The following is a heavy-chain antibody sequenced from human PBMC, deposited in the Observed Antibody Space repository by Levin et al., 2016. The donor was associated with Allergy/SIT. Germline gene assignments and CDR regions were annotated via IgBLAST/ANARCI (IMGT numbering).Heavy chain of an antibody. CDR3: ARSRDTIRYYYNGVDV. J-gene: IGHJ6*02. D-gene: IGHD5-12*01. CDR2: INPSGGST. V-gene: IGHV1-46*01. CDR1: GYTFTNYY. Sequence: ASVKVSCKASGYTFTNYYMHWVRQAPGQGLEWMGTINPSGGSTSYAQKFQDRVTMTRDTSTSTVYMELSRLRSDDTAMYYCARSRDTIRYYYNGVDVWGQGTTVTVSS.